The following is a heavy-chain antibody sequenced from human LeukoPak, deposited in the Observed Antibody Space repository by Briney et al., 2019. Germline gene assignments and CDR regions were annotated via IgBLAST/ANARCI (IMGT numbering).Heavy chain of an antibody. CDR1: GITLSNYG. D-gene: IGHD2-2*01. V-gene: IGHV3-30*02. Sequence: GGSLRLSCAASGITLSNYGMHWVRQTPGKGLEWVAFIRSDGTSKYYPNSVKGRFSISRDDSKNTLYLEMNSLRAEDTALYYCAKEYCSSSSCYSYYHYKYVWGIGTTVTVSS. J-gene: IGHJ6*03. CDR3: AKEYCSSSSCYSYYHYKYV. CDR2: IRSDGTSK.